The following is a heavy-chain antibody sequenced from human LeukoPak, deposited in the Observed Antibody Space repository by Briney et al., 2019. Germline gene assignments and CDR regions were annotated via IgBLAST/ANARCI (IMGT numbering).Heavy chain of an antibody. D-gene: IGHD3-22*01. CDR1: GGSISSGDYY. CDR2: IYYSGST. V-gene: IGHV4-61*08. Sequence: PSETLSLTCTVSGGSISSGDYYWSWIRQPPGKGLEWIGYIYYSGSTNYNPSLKSRVTISVDTSKNQFSLKLSSVTAADTAVYYCARVKRVVITKDLWFDPWGQGTLVTVSS. J-gene: IGHJ5*02. CDR3: ARVKRVVITKDLWFDP.